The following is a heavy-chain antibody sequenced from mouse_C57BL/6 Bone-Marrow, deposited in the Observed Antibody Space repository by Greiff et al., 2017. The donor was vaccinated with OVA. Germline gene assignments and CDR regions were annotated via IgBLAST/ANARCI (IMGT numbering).Heavy chain of an antibody. Sequence: VQLVESGGGLVQPKGSLKLSCAASGFSFNTYAMNWVRQAPGKGLEWVARIRSKSNNYATYYADSVKDRFTISRDDSESMLYLQMNNLKTEDTAMYYCVRHDVYWYFDVWGTGTMVTVSS. CDR2: IRSKSNNYAT. D-gene: IGHD2-3*01. CDR3: VRHDVYWYFDV. V-gene: IGHV10-1*01. J-gene: IGHJ1*03. CDR1: GFSFNTYA.